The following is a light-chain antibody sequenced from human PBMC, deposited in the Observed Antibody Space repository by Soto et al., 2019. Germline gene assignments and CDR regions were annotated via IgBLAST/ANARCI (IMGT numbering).Light chain of an antibody. V-gene: IGKV3-15*01. CDR2: GAS. J-gene: IGKJ2*01. CDR1: QSVRTN. CDR3: QQYNDWPGT. Sequence: EIVMTQSPGTLSVFPGERATLSCWASQSVRTNLAWYQQKPGQAPRLLIYGASTRAPGIPARFSGSGAGTELTLTISSLQSEDFAVYYCQQYNDWPGTFGQGTTVEVK.